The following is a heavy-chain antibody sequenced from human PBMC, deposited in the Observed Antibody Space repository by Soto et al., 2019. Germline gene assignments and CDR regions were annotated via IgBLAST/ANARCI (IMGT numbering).Heavy chain of an antibody. J-gene: IGHJ4*02. CDR1: GFTFSIYA. CDR3: AKDRSDYGDYAY. D-gene: IGHD4-17*01. CDR2: ISGSGGST. V-gene: IGHV3-23*01. Sequence: GESLKISCAASGFTFSIYAMSWVRQAPGKGLEWVSAISGSGGSTYYADSVKGRFTISRDNSKNTLYLQMNSLRAEDTAVYYCAKDRSDYGDYAYWGQGTLVTVSS.